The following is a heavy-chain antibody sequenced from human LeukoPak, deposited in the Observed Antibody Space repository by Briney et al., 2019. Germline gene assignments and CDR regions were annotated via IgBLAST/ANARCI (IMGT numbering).Heavy chain of an antibody. CDR2: IYNSGST. V-gene: IGHV3-66*01. CDR3: ARDTADVGWFDP. D-gene: IGHD5-18*01. Sequence: PGGSLRLSCAASGFIVSSNYMYWVRQAPGKGLEWVSVIYNSGSTYYADSVKGRFTISRDNSKNTLYLQMNSLRAEDTAVYYCARDTADVGWFDPWGQGTLVTVSS. CDR1: GFIVSSNY. J-gene: IGHJ5*02.